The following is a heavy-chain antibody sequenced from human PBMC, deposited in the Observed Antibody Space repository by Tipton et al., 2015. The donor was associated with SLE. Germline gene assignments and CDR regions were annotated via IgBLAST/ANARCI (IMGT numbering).Heavy chain of an antibody. J-gene: IGHJ4*02. D-gene: IGHD1-26*01. CDR1: GFTFSSYG. Sequence: SLRLSCAASGFTFSSYGMHWVRQAPGKGLEWVAFIRYDGSNKYYADSVKGRFTISRDNSKNTLYLQMNSLRAEDTAVYYCARDLSLELPGDYWGQGTLVTVSS. CDR3: ARDLSLELPGDY. V-gene: IGHV3-30*02. CDR2: IRYDGSNK.